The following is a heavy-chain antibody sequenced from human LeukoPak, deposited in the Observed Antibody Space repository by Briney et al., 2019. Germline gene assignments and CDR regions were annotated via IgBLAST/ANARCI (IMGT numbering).Heavy chain of an antibody. J-gene: IGHJ4*02. D-gene: IGHD6-13*01. V-gene: IGHV3-33*01. CDR3: ARDRRYSSIWPIDY. CDR2: IWYDGSKK. CDR1: GFTFSGYG. Sequence: GGSLRLSCAASGFTFSGYGMHWVRQAPGKGLEWVAVIWYDGSKKYYADSVKGRFTISRDNSKNTLFLQMDSLRAEDTAMYYCARDRRYSSIWPIDYWGQGTLVTVSS.